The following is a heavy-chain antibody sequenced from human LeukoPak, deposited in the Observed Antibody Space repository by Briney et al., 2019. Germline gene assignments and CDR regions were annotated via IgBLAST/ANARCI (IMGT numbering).Heavy chain of an antibody. J-gene: IGHJ4*02. Sequence: PGRSLRLSCAASGLTFSSYAMHWVRQAPGKGLEWVAVISYDGSNKYYADSVKGRFTISRDNSKNTLYLQMNSLRAEDTAVYYCAREGSSGIHFDYWGQGTLVTVSS. CDR2: ISYDGSNK. V-gene: IGHV3-30-3*01. D-gene: IGHD6-19*01. CDR1: GLTFSSYA. CDR3: AREGSSGIHFDY.